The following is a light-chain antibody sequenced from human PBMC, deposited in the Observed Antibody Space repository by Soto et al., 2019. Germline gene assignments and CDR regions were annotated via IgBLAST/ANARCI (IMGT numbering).Light chain of an antibody. CDR3: QQYGSSVYT. V-gene: IGKV3-20*01. CDR1: QSVSSSY. Sequence: EIVLTQSPGTLSLSPGERATLSCRASQSVSSSYLAWYQQKSGQAPRLLIYGASSRATGIPDRFSGSGSGKDFTLTISRLEPEDRAVYYCQQYGSSVYTFGQGTKLETK. J-gene: IGKJ2*01. CDR2: GAS.